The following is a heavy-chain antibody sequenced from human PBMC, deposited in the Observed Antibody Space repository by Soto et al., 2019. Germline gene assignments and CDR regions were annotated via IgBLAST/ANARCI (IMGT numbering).Heavy chain of an antibody. Sequence: QVHLVESGGGVVQPGRSLRLSCAASGFTFSDYGMHWVRQAPGKRLEWVEVLSSDGSNKYYAGSVKGRCTISRDNFKNTLYLQMNSLRAEDTAVYYCAKSGGHYYLYDAFDIWGQGTMVTVSS. CDR1: GFTFSDYG. J-gene: IGHJ3*02. CDR3: AKSGGHYYLYDAFDI. D-gene: IGHD1-26*01. V-gene: IGHV3-30*18. CDR2: LSSDGSNK.